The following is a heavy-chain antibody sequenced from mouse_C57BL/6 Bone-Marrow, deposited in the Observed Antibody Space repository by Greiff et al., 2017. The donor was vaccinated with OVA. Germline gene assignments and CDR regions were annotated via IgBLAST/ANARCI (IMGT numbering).Heavy chain of an antibody. CDR3: ARGGWLMDFDY. CDR2: IYPGSGNT. CDR1: GYTFTDYC. Sequence: QVHVKQSGAELVRPGASVKLSCKASGYTFTDYCINWVKQRPGQGLEWIGRIYPGSGNTYYNEKFKGKATLTAEKSSSTAYMQLSSLTSEDSAVYFCARGGWLMDFDYWGQGTTLTVSS. J-gene: IGHJ2*01. V-gene: IGHV1-76*01. D-gene: IGHD2-3*01.